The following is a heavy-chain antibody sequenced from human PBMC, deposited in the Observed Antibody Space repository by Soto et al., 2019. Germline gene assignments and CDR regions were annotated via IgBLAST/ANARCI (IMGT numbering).Heavy chain of an antibody. D-gene: IGHD2-2*01. V-gene: IGHV1-18*01. Sequence: ASVKVSCKASGYTFTSYGISWVRQAPGQGLEWMGWISAYNGNTNYAQKLQGRVTMTTDTSTSTAYMELRSLRSDDTAVYYCAGGGNYCSSTSCHYYYGMDVWGKGPTLTVPS. CDR2: ISAYNGNT. CDR1: GYTFTSYG. CDR3: AGGGNYCSSTSCHYYYGMDV. J-gene: IGHJ6*04.